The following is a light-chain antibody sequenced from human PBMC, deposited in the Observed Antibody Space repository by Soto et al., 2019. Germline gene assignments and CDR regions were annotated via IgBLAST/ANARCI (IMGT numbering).Light chain of an antibody. CDR2: GAS. CDR1: QRLITS. J-gene: IGKJ5*01. CDR3: QQYNNWPIT. Sequence: EIVMTQSPATLSASAGERATLSCRASQRLITSLAWYQQKPGQAPRLLIYGASTRATGIPARFSGSGSGTEFSLTVSSLQSEDFAVYYCQQYNNWPITFGQGTRLEIK. V-gene: IGKV3-15*01.